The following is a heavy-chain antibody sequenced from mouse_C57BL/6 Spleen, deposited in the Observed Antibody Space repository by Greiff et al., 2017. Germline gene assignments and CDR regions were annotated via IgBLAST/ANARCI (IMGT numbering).Heavy chain of an antibody. CDR2: SDPSDSYT. D-gene: IGHD1-1*01. CDR1: GYTFTSYW. V-gene: IGHV1-50*01. CDR3: ARGDGLRGYFDY. Sequence: VQLQQPGAELVKPGASVKLSCKASGYTFTSYWMQWVKQRPGQGLEWIGESDPSDSYTNYNQKFKGKATLTVDTSSSTAYMQLSSLTSEDSAVYYCARGDGLRGYFDYWGQGTTLTVSS. J-gene: IGHJ2*01.